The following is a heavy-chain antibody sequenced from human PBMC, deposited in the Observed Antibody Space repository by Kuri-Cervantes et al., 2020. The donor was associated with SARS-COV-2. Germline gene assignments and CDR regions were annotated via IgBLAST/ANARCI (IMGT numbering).Heavy chain of an antibody. Sequence: GESLKISCAASGFTLSGYGIHWVRQAPGKGLEWVAATSADRTKEYYLDSVKGRFAISRDNSKNTVYLQINSLRAEDTAVCYCARDSDATGYYWYFDLWGRGTLVTVSS. CDR2: TSADRTKE. J-gene: IGHJ2*01. D-gene: IGHD3-9*01. CDR3: ARDSDATGYYWYFDL. CDR1: GFTLSGYG. V-gene: IGHV3-33*05.